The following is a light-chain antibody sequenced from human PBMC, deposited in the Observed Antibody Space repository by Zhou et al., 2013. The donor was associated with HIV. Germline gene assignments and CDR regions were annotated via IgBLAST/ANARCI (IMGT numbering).Light chain of an antibody. Sequence: EIVMTQSPATLSVSPGERATLSCRASQSVSSNLAWYQQKPGQAPRLLISGASTRATGFPARFSGSGSGTEFTLTISSMQSEDFAVYFCQQYGSSPVTFGLGDQAGDQT. CDR1: QSVSSN. J-gene: IGKJ2*01. CDR3: QQYGSSPVT. CDR2: GAS. V-gene: IGKV3-15*01.